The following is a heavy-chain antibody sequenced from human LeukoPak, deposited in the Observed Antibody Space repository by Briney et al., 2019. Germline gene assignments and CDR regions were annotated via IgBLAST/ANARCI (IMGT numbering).Heavy chain of an antibody. J-gene: IGHJ4*02. D-gene: IGHD6-19*01. V-gene: IGHV3-21*04. Sequence: GGSLRLSCAASGFTFSSYSMNWARQAPGKGLEWVSSISASPYIYYADSVKGRFTISRDDSKNSLYLQMNSLRAEDTAVYYCARGSSGWGTYFDYWGQGTLVTVSS. CDR3: ARGSSGWGTYFDY. CDR2: ISASPYI. CDR1: GFTFSSYS.